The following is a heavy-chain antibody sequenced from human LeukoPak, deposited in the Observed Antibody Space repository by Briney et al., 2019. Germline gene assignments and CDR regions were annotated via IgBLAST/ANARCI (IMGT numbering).Heavy chain of an antibody. CDR2: IYHSGST. Sequence: SQTLSLTCTVSGGSISSGGYYWSWIRQPPGKGLEWIGYIYHSGSTYYNPSLKSRVTISVDRSKNQFSLKLSSVTAADTAVYYCARGDSSSWYLEGYYFDYWGQGTLVTVSS. D-gene: IGHD6-13*01. CDR3: ARGDSSSWYLEGYYFDY. CDR1: GGSISSGGYY. V-gene: IGHV4-30-2*01. J-gene: IGHJ4*02.